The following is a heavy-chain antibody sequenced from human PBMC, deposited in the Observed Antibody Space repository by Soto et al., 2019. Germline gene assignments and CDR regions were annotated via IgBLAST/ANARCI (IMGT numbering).Heavy chain of an antibody. V-gene: IGHV1-69*13. Sequence: SVKVSCKASGGTFSSYAISWVRQAPGQGLEWMGGIIPIFGTANYAQKFQGRVTITADESTSTAYMELSSLRSEDTAVYYCARGIYYGDYDCDYWGQGTLVTVSS. D-gene: IGHD4-17*01. CDR3: ARGIYYGDYDCDY. CDR2: IIPIFGTA. J-gene: IGHJ4*02. CDR1: GGTFSSYA.